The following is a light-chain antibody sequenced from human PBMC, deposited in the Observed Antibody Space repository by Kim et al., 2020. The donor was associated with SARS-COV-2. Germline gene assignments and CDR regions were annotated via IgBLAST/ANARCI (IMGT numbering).Light chain of an antibody. J-gene: IGLJ3*02. V-gene: IGLV2-14*03. CDR1: SSDVGGYNY. Sequence: QSALTQPTSVSGSPGQSITISCTGTSSDVGGYNYVSWYQQYPGKAPKVIIYAVTYRPSGVSNRFSGSKSGNTASLTISGLQAEDEADYYCSSKRSSDWVFGGGTKLTVL. CDR3: SSKRSSDWV. CDR2: AVT.